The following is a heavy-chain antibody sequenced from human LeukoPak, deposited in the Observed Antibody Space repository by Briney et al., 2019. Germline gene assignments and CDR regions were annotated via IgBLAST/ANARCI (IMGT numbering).Heavy chain of an antibody. CDR1: GYSFNSYW. CDR2: IYPGGSEI. J-gene: IGHJ4*02. CDR3: ARASRDGYNQNFDF. Sequence: GESLKISFKGLGYSFNSYWNAWVRQMPGKGLEWMGIIYPGGSEIRYSPSFQGQVTISADMSISTAYLQWSSLKTSDTAMYYCARASRDGYNQNFDFWGQGTPVTVSS. D-gene: IGHD5-24*01. V-gene: IGHV5-51*01.